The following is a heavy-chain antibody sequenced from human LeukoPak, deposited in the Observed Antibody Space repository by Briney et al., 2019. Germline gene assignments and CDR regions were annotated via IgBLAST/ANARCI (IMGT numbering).Heavy chain of an antibody. CDR1: GGSISSYY. J-gene: IGHJ3*02. D-gene: IGHD3-3*01. CDR2: IYYSEST. Sequence: SETLSLTCTVSGGSISSYYWSWIRQPPGKGLEWIGYIYYSESTNYNPSLKSRVTISVDTSKNQFSLKLSSVTAADTAVYYCARGGVGAFDIWGQGTMVTVSS. V-gene: IGHV4-59*01. CDR3: ARGGVGAFDI.